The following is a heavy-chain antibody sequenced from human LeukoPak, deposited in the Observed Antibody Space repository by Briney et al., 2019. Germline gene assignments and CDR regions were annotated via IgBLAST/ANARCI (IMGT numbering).Heavy chain of an antibody. CDR3: AKALSGDYNWFDP. J-gene: IGHJ5*02. Sequence: GGSLRLSXAASGFTFSSYGMHWVRQPPGKGLEWVAVIWYDGSNKYYADSVKGRFTISRDNSKNTLYLQMNSLRAEDTAVYYCAKALSGDYNWFDPWGQGTLVTVSS. CDR1: GFTFSSYG. D-gene: IGHD4-17*01. V-gene: IGHV3-33*06. CDR2: IWYDGSNK.